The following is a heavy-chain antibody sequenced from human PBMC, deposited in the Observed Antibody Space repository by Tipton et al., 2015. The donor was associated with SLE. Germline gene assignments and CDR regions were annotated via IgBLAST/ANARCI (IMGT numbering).Heavy chain of an antibody. Sequence: TLSLTCTVSGGSISSNYWSWIRQPPGKGLEWIGYIYYSGSTNYNPSLKSRVTISVDPSKNQFSLKLSSVTAADTAVYYCARYGPGVTHFDYWGQGTLVTVSS. CDR3: ARYGPGVTHFDY. V-gene: IGHV4-59*08. CDR2: IYYSGST. D-gene: IGHD2-21*02. J-gene: IGHJ4*02. CDR1: GGSISSNY.